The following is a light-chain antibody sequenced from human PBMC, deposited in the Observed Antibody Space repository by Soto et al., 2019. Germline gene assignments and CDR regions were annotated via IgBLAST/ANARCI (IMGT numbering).Light chain of an antibody. CDR1: QSVSSN. V-gene: IGKV3-15*01. J-gene: IGKJ5*01. CDR3: QQYQNWPLIT. CDR2: GAS. Sequence: EIVMTQAPATLSVSPGEGATLSCRASQSVSSNLAWYQQKPGQAPRLLIYGASTRATGIPDRFSGSGSGTEFTLTISSLQSEDFADYYCQQYQNWPLITFGQGTRLEIK.